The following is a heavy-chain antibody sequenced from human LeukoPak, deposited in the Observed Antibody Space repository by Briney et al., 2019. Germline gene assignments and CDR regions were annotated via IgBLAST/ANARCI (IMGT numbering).Heavy chain of an antibody. D-gene: IGHD3-22*01. CDR1: GFTFSDYY. Sequence: GGSLRLSCAASGFTFSDYYMSWIRQAPGKGLEWVSYISSSGSTIYYADSVKGRFTISRDNAKNSLYLQMNSLRAEDTAVYYCARERNYYDSSGYESYWGQGTLVTVSS. V-gene: IGHV3-11*04. CDR3: ARERNYYDSSGYESY. CDR2: ISSSGSTI. J-gene: IGHJ4*02.